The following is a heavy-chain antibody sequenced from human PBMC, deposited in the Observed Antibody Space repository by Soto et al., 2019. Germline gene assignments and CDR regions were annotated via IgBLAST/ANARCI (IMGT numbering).Heavy chain of an antibody. CDR1: GFSLTSSGVG. J-gene: IGHJ4*02. CDR3: AHNAAVH. Sequence: QITLKESGPTLVKPAQTLTLTCTFSGFSLTSSGVGVGWIRQPPGKALEWLALIYWDDDKRYSPSLKSRLTITKDTSKNQVVLTVANMDPVDTATCYCAHNAAVHWGQGILVTVSS. V-gene: IGHV2-5*02. D-gene: IGHD2-15*01. CDR2: IYWDDDK.